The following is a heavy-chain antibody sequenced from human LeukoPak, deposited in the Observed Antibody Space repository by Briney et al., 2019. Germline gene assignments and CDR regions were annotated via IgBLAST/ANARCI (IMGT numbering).Heavy chain of an antibody. CDR2: IYYSGST. D-gene: IGHD2-15*01. J-gene: IGHJ4*02. CDR1: GDSMSSYY. V-gene: IGHV4-59*08. CDR3: ARMWCSGGSCRFDY. Sequence: PSETLTLTCTVYGDSMSSYYWSWVREPTGKGLEWIGYIYYSGSTNYNPSLKSRVTISVDTSKNQFSLKLSSVTAADTAVYYCARMWCSGGSCRFDYWGQGTLVTVSS.